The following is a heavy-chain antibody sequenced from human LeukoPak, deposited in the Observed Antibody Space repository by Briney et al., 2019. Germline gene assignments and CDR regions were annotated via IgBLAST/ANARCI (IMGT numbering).Heavy chain of an antibody. Sequence: GESLKISCKGSGYSFSTYWIAWVRQMPGKGPEWVGIIYPADSDTRYSPSFQGQVTISADKSISTAYLQWSSLKASDTAMYYCARPDDDSSGYYWNYWGQGTLVTVSS. CDR3: ARPDDDSSGYYWNY. CDR1: GYSFSTYW. CDR2: IYPADSDT. V-gene: IGHV5-51*01. D-gene: IGHD3-22*01. J-gene: IGHJ4*02.